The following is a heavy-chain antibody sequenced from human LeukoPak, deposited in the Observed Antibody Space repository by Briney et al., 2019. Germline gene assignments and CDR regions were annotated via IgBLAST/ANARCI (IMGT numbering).Heavy chain of an antibody. V-gene: IGHV3-7*04. Sequence: PGGSLRLSCAASGFTFSTXXXXXXXXXXXXXXXWVASIKQDGSEKSYVDSVKGRFTTSRDNAKNSLYLQMNSLRAEDTAVYYCARGGYQLLWYWGQGTLVTVSS. J-gene: IGHJ4*02. CDR3: ARGGYQLLWY. CDR1: GFTFSTXX. CDR2: IKQDGSEK. D-gene: IGHD2-2*01.